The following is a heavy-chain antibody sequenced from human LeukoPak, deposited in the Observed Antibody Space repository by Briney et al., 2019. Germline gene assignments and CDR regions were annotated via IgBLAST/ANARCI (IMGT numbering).Heavy chain of an antibody. D-gene: IGHD3-16*01. J-gene: IGHJ4*02. CDR3: ARQLDHYDNIYYFDY. Sequence: SETLSLTCNVSGGSIRGYYWSWIRQPPGKGLEWIGYIYSSGSTNYNPSLKSRVTISVDTSKNQFSLRLTSVTAADTAVYYCARQLDHYDNIYYFDYWGQGTLVTVSS. V-gene: IGHV4-59*08. CDR1: GGSIRGYY. CDR2: IYSSGST.